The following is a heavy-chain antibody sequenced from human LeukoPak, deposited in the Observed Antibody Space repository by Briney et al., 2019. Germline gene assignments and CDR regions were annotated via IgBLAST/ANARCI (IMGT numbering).Heavy chain of an antibody. CDR1: RGSISSYY. D-gene: IGHD5-24*01. CDR2: IFYSGTT. Sequence: SETLSLTCTVSRGSISSYYWSWIRQPPGKGLEWIGFIFYSGTTNYNPSLKSRVTISVDTSKNQFSLKLSSVTAADTAVYYCASARQDGYSLWSGWYYFDYWGQGTLVTVSS. CDR3: ASARQDGYSLWSGWYYFDY. J-gene: IGHJ4*02. V-gene: IGHV4-59*01.